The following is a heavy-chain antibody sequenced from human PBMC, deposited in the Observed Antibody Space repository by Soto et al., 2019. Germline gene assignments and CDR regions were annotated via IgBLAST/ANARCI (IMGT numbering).Heavy chain of an antibody. J-gene: IGHJ4*02. V-gene: IGHV1-69*12. CDR2: IIPIFGTA. Sequence: QVQLVQSGAEVKKPGSSVKVSCKASGGTFSSYAISWVRQAPGQGLEWMGGIIPIFGTANYAQKFQGRVTLTADESTSTAYMELSSLRSEDTAVYYCAAYCTNGVCYPDDIDYWGQGTLVTVSS. CDR1: GGTFSSYA. CDR3: AAYCTNGVCYPDDIDY. D-gene: IGHD2-8*01.